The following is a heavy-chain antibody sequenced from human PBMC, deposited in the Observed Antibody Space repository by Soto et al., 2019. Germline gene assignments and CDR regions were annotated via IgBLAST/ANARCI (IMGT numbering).Heavy chain of an antibody. Sequence: ASVKVSCKASGYTFTSYGISWVRQAPGQGLEWMGWISAYNGNTNYAQKLQGRVTMTTDTSTSTAYMELRSLRSDDTAVYYRAREGGSVLLWFGESLYGMDVWGQGTTVTVSS. CDR3: AREGGSVLLWFGESLYGMDV. CDR1: GYTFTSYG. CDR2: ISAYNGNT. J-gene: IGHJ6*02. V-gene: IGHV1-18*04. D-gene: IGHD3-10*01.